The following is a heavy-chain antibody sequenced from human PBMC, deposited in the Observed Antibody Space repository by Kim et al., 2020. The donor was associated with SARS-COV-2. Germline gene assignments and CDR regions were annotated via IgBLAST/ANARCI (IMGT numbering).Heavy chain of an antibody. V-gene: IGHV4-59*13. CDR1: GGSISSYY. CDR3: VRGFDY. J-gene: IGHJ4*02. CDR2: IYYSGST. Sequence: SETLSLTCTVSGGSISSYYWSWIRQPPGKGLEWIGYIYYSGSTNYNPSLKSRVTISVDTSKNQFSLKLSSVTAADTAVFYCVRGFDYWGQGTLVTVSS. D-gene: IGHD3-16*01.